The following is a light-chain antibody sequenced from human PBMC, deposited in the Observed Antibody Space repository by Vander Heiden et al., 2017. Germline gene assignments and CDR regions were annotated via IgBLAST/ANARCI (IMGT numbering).Light chain of an antibody. V-gene: IGKV1-39*01. CDR2: TAS. CDR3: QQSYSNPRT. J-gene: IGKJ2*01. CDR1: QSISTY. Sequence: DIQMTQSPSSLSASVGDRITISCRASQSISTYLNWYQQKPGKAPHVLIYTASTLQSGFPSRFSGSGSGTDFTLTISSLQPEDFATYYCQQSYSNPRTFGQGTKLQLK.